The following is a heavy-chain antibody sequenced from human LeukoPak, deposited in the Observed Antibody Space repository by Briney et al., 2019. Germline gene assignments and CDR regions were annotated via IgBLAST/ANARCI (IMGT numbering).Heavy chain of an antibody. CDR3: ARDGATAAQFDY. J-gene: IGHJ4*02. D-gene: IGHD5-24*01. Sequence: ASVKVPCKASGYTFTGYYMHWVRQAPGQGLEWMGWINPNSGGTNYAQMVQGRVTMTTDTSTTTAYMELRSLRSDDTAVYYCARDGATAAQFDYWGQGTLVTVSS. CDR2: INPNSGGT. V-gene: IGHV1-2*02. CDR1: GYTFTGYY.